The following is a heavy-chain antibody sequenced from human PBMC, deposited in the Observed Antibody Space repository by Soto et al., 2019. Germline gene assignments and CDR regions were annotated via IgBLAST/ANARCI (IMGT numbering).Heavy chain of an antibody. Sequence: PSETLSLTCAVYGGSFSGYYWSWIRQPPGKGLEWIGEINHSGSTNYNPSLKSRVTISVDTSKNQFSLKLSSVTAADTAVYYCARVARTLRRFDPWGQGTLVTV. CDR1: GGSFSGYY. V-gene: IGHV4-34*01. CDR2: INHSGST. D-gene: IGHD3-3*02. CDR3: ARVARTLRRFDP. J-gene: IGHJ5*02.